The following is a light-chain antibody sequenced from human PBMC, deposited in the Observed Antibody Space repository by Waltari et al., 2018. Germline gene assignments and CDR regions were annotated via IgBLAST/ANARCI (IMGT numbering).Light chain of an antibody. Sequence: SVLTQPPSASGTPGQTVTIPCSGSSSNIGGNFVYWYQQLPGMAPQLLIYKNNQRPSGVPDRSSGSKSGTSASLAISGLRSDDEAEYYCAAWDDNLTGPLFGGGTKVTVL. V-gene: IGLV1-47*01. CDR3: AAWDDNLTGPL. CDR2: KNN. CDR1: SSNIGGNF. J-gene: IGLJ3*02.